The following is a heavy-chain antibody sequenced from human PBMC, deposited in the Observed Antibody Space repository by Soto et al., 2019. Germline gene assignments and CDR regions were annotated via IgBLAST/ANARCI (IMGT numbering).Heavy chain of an antibody. Sequence: SETLSLTCTVSGGSISSHYWSWIRQPPGKGLEWIGYIYYSGFTDYNPSLKSRVTISEDTSKNQFSLRLTSVTAADTAVYYCARDQNSSGYLDYWGQGILVTSPQ. J-gene: IGHJ4*02. CDR3: ARDQNSSGYLDY. D-gene: IGHD3-22*01. CDR1: GGSISSHY. V-gene: IGHV4-59*11. CDR2: IYYSGFT.